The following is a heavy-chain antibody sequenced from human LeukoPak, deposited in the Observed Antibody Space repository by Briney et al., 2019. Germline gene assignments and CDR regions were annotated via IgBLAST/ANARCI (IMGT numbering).Heavy chain of an antibody. CDR1: VLSLSSYA. CDR3: AKGVAFGYSSSSYDF. Sequence: GGSLRLSCAPSVLSLSSYAVSWVRQAPGRGLEGVSTTSGSGCSTYNADSVKGRFTISRDNSKNTLYLQMNSLRAEDTAVYYCAKGVAFGYSSSSYDFWGQGTLVTVSS. CDR2: TSGSGCST. D-gene: IGHD6-13*01. J-gene: IGHJ4*02. V-gene: IGHV3-23*01.